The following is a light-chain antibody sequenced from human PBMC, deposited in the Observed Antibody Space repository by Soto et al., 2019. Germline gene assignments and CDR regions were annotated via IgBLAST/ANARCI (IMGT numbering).Light chain of an antibody. CDR3: QQYKSYPLT. CDR2: KAS. J-gene: IGKJ4*01. V-gene: IGKV1-5*03. Sequence: DIQMTHSPSTLSASVVDRVTITCRASQSISIWLAWYQQKPGKPPKLLIYKASSLESAVPSRFSGSGSETEFTLTISSLQPDDFATYYCQQYKSYPLTFGGGTKVDI. CDR1: QSISIW.